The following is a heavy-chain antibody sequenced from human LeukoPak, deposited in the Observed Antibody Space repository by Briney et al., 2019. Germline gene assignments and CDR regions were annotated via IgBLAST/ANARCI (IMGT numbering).Heavy chain of an antibody. J-gene: IGHJ4*02. D-gene: IGHD2-15*01. CDR1: GYTFSSYP. V-gene: IGHV7-4-1*02. CDR2: INTDTGNP. Sequence: GASVKVSCKASGYTFSSYPMTWVRQAPGQGLEWMGWINTDTGNPTYAQDFTGRFVFSLDTSVGSAYLQINSLEAEDTAVYYCARSRYCSGGRCYSDCWGQGTLVTVSP. CDR3: ARSRYCSGGRCYSDC.